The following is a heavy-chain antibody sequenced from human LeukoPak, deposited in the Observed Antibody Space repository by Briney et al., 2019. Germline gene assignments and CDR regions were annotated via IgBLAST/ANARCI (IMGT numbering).Heavy chain of an antibody. Sequence: PGGSLRLSCAASGFTFSSYAMHWVRQAPGKGLEWVAVISYDGSNKYYADSVKGRFTISRDNSKNTLYLQMDSLRAEDTAVYYCARDYYETSDYSFDYWGQGTLVTVSS. D-gene: IGHD3-22*01. CDR1: GFTFSSYA. CDR3: ARDYYETSDYSFDY. V-gene: IGHV3-30-3*01. CDR2: ISYDGSNK. J-gene: IGHJ4*02.